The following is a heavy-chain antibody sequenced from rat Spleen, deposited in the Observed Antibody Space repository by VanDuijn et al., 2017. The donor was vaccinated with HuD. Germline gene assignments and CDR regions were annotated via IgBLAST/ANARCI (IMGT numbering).Heavy chain of an antibody. V-gene: IGHV5-25*01. CDR3: ARRRGYYFDY. Sequence: EVQLVESGGGLVQPGRSMKLSCAASGFTFSSFAMAWVRQAPTKGLEWVASISYDGGNTYYRDSVKGRFTISRDNAKSSLYLQMDSLRSEDTSTYYCARRRGYYFDYWGQGVMVTVSS. CDR1: GFTFSSFA. J-gene: IGHJ2*01. D-gene: IGHD1-11*01. CDR2: ISYDGGNT.